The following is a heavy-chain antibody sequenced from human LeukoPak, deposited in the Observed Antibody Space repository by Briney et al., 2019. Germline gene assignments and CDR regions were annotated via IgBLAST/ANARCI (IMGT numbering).Heavy chain of an antibody. CDR2: ISSSSSTI. D-gene: IGHD6-6*01. J-gene: IGHJ4*02. CDR3: ARGIRGSSSDC. CDR1: GFTFSSYS. V-gene: IGHV3-48*01. Sequence: HPGGSLRLSCAASGFTFSSYSMNWVRQAPGKGLEWVSYISSSSSTIYYADSVKGRFTISRDNAKNSLYLQMNSLRAEDTAVYYCARGIRGSSSDCWGQGTLVTVST.